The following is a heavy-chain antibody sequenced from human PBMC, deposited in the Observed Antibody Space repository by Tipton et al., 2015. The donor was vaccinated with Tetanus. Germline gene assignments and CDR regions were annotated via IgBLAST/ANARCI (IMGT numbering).Heavy chain of an antibody. CDR3: ARGAVRITIFGVVRCFGCNGMDV. CDR1: GLTISNYA. D-gene: IGHD3-3*01. V-gene: IGHV3-9*01. J-gene: IGHJ6*02. Sequence: SLRLSCAASGLTISNYAMSWVRQAPGKGLEWVSGISWNSGSIGYADSVKGRFTISRDNAKNSLYLQMNSLRAEDTAVYYCARGAVRITIFGVVRCFGCNGMDVWGQGTTVTVSS. CDR2: ISWNSGSI.